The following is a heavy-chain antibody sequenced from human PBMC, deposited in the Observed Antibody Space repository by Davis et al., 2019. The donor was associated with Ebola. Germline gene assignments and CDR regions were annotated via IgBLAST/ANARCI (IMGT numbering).Heavy chain of an antibody. V-gene: IGHV3-53*01. CDR3: ARAEYFWSGYFFDY. CDR2: IYSGGST. D-gene: IGHD3-3*01. CDR1: GFTVSSNY. Sequence: GGSLRLSCAASGFTVSSNYMSWVRQAPGKGLEWVSVIYSGGSTYYADSVKGRFTISRDNAKNSLYLQMNSLRAEDTAVYYCARAEYFWSGYFFDYWGQGTLVTVSS. J-gene: IGHJ4*02.